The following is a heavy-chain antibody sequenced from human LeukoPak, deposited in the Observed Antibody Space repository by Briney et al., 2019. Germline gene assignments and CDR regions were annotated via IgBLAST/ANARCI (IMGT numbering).Heavy chain of an antibody. CDR3: ARGGYCGDDCFFYS. V-gene: IGHV4-39*07. Sequence: PSETLSLTCTVSGVSISSSNSYWGWIRQPPGKGLEWIGSIYYSGNTYYNASLKSRVTISVDTSKNQFSLKLTSVTAADTAVYYCARGGYCGDDCFFYSWGQGTLVTVSS. D-gene: IGHD2-21*02. CDR2: IYYSGNT. CDR1: GVSISSSNSY. J-gene: IGHJ4*02.